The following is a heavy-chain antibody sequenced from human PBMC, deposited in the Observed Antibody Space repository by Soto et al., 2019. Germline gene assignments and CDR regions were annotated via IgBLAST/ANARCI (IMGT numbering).Heavy chain of an antibody. CDR1: GFTFSSYG. CDR2: ISYDGSNK. D-gene: IGHD3-10*01. Sequence: QPGGSLRLSCAASGFTFSSYGMHWVRQAPGKGLEWVAVISYDGSNKYYADSVKGRFTISRDNSKNTLYLQMNSLRAEDTAVYYCAKDPRQYYYANTRDVQYFDYWGQGTLVTVSS. CDR3: AKDPRQYYYANTRDVQYFDY. V-gene: IGHV3-30*18. J-gene: IGHJ4*02.